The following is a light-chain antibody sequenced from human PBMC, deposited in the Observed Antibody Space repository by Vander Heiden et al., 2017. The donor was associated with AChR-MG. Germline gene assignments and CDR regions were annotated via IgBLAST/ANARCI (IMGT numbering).Light chain of an antibody. CDR3: CSYGGTNSLWV. V-gene: IGLV2-11*01. CDR1: SSDVGAYNY. J-gene: IGLJ3*02. Sequence: QSALTQPRSVSRSPGQSVTLSCTGTSSDVGAYNYIPRHQHHPDKAPNPLLYDVSERPSGVPGRFSGSKSGNAASLTISGLQGEDEADYYCCSYGGTNSLWVFGGGTKLTVL. CDR2: DVS.